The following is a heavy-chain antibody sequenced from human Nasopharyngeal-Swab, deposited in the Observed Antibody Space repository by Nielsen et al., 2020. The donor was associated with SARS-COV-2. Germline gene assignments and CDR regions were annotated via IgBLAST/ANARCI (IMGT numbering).Heavy chain of an antibody. Sequence: GESLKISCAASGFTFRSYVISWVRQAPGKGLEWVSVISGSDYNTYYADSVKGRFTISRDNSKNTVNLQMNSLRAEDTAIYYCAKDRDSGDDSDDYYHYYGMDVWGQGTTVTVSS. CDR2: ISGSDYNT. CDR1: GFTFRSYV. D-gene: IGHD5-12*01. V-gene: IGHV3-23*01. CDR3: AKDRDSGDDSDDYYHYYGMDV. J-gene: IGHJ6*02.